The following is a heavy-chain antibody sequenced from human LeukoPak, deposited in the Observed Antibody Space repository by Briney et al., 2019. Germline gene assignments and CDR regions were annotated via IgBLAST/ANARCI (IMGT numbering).Heavy chain of an antibody. CDR2: IRYDGSNK. Sequence: GGSLRLSCAASGFTFSSYGMHWVRQAPGKGLEWVAFIRYDGSNKYYADSVKGRFTISRDNSKNTLYLQMNSLRAEDTAVYYCAKPDTYYYDSSGYYPEYFQHWGQGTLVTVSS. CDR3: AKPDTYYYDSSGYYPEYFQH. D-gene: IGHD3-22*01. CDR1: GFTFSSYG. J-gene: IGHJ1*01. V-gene: IGHV3-30*02.